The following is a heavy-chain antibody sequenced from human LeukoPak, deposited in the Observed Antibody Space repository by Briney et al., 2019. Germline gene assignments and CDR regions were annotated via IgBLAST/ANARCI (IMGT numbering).Heavy chain of an antibody. D-gene: IGHD6-13*01. V-gene: IGHV4-38-2*01. Sequence: SETLSLTCAVSGYSFSSGYYGAGTRRPPGKGREGMGSIFHSGSTYYNPSLKSRVTILVDTSKNQFSLKLSSVTAADTALYYCASGTSNWYGARGYWGQGTLVTVSS. CDR1: GYSFSSGYY. CDR2: IFHSGST. CDR3: ASGTSNWYGARGY. J-gene: IGHJ4*02.